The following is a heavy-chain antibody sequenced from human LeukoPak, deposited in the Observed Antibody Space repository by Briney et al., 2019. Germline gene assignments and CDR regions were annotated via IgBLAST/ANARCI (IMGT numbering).Heavy chain of an antibody. CDR2: ISYDGSNK. CDR1: GFTFSSYA. D-gene: IGHD2-2*01. Sequence: GGSLRLSCAVSGFTFSSYAMHWVRQAPGKGLEWVAVISYDGSNKYYADSVKGRFTISGDNSKNTLYLQMNSLGAEDTAVYYCARGFCSTTSCPGWAYYYGMDVWGKGTTVTVSS. CDR3: ARGFCSTTSCPGWAYYYGMDV. V-gene: IGHV3-30*04. J-gene: IGHJ6*04.